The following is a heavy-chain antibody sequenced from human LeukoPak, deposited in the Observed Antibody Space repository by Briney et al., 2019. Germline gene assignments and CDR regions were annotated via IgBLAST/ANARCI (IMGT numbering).Heavy chain of an antibody. CDR1: GFMFSSFS. Sequence: GGSLRLSCAVSGFMFSSFSMSWVRHVPGKGLEWVSTISAGGSTYYADSVKGWFTISRDNSKNTLFLQMNSLRAEDTATYYCAKRPAAVRGVIPYLDYWGQGTLVTVSS. J-gene: IGHJ4*02. CDR2: ISAGGST. V-gene: IGHV3-23*01. D-gene: IGHD3-10*02. CDR3: AKRPAAVRGVIPYLDY.